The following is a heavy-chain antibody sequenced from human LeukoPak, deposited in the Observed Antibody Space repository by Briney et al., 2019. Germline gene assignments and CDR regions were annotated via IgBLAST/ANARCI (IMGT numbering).Heavy chain of an antibody. J-gene: IGHJ4*02. CDR1: GFTFSSYA. CDR2: ISGSGGST. V-gene: IGHV3-23*01. CDR3: AIDARFRSGWYPFDY. D-gene: IGHD6-19*01. Sequence: GGSLRLSCAASGFTFSSYAMSWVRQAPGKGLEWVSAISGSGGSTYYADSVKGRFTISRDNSKNTLYLQMNSPRAEDTAVYYCAIDARFRSGWYPFDYWGQGTLVTVSS.